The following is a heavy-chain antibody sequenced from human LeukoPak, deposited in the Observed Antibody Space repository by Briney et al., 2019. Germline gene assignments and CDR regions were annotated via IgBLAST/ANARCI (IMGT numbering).Heavy chain of an antibody. J-gene: IGHJ4*02. V-gene: IGHV4-39*01. D-gene: IGHD2-15*01. CDR1: GAXISSSSNY. CDR2: IYYSGST. Sequence: SETLSLTCTVSGAXISSSSNYWGWLRQPPGKGLESIGSIYYSGSTYYNPSLKSRVTISVDTSKNQFSLKLNSVTAADTAMYYCARLYCSGGSCYSGLGSADYWGQGTLVTVAS. CDR3: ARLYCSGGSCYSGLGSADY.